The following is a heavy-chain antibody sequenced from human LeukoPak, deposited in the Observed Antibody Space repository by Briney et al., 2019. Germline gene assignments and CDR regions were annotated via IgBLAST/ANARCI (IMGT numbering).Heavy chain of an antibody. D-gene: IGHD5-12*01. CDR1: GGSISSYY. J-gene: IGHJ4*02. CDR2: IYTSGST. V-gene: IGHV4-4*07. CDR3: ASVYSGYAPFDY. Sequence: SETLSLTCTAPGGSISSYYWRWIRQPAGKGLEWIRRIYTSGSTNYNPSLKSRVTISVDKSKNQFSLKLSSVTAAYTAVYYCASVYSGYAPFDYWGQGTLVTVSS.